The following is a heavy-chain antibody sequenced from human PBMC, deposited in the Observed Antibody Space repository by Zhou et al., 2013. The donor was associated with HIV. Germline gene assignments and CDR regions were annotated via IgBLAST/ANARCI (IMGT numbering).Heavy chain of an antibody. CDR1: PYTFTSFG. Sequence: QVHLMQSGAEVKKPGASVKVSCKASPYTFTSFGIGWVRQAPGQGLEWMGWVSSYSGDSNYAQKFQDRVTMTTDASTSTAYMELRSLRSDDTAVYYCASGSKGGSYYYYGMDVWGQGTAVTVSS. D-gene: IGHD1-26*01. V-gene: IGHV1-18*01. CDR2: VSSYSGDS. CDR3: ASGSKGGSYYYYGMDV. J-gene: IGHJ6*02.